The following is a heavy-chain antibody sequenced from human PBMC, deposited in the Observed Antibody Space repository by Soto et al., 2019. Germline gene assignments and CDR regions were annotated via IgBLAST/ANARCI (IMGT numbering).Heavy chain of an antibody. D-gene: IGHD3-10*01. V-gene: IGHV3-23*01. CDR3: AKLTGWFGAFDI. CDR2: ISGSGGST. J-gene: IGHJ3*02. Sequence: EVQLLESGGGLVQPGGSLRLSCAASGFTFSSYAMSWVRQAPGKGLEWVSAISGSGGSTYYADSVKGRFTISRDNSKNTVYLKMNSLRAEDTAVYDCAKLTGWFGAFDIWGQGTMVTVSS. CDR1: GFTFSSYA.